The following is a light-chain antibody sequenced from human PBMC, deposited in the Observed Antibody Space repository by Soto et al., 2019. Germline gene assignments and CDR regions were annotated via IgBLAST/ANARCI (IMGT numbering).Light chain of an antibody. J-gene: IGLJ3*02. Sequence: QSVLTQPASVSGSPGQSITISCTGSSSDIGGYNYVSWYQQYPGKAPKLIIYEVNNRPSGISNRFSASKSGNTASLTISGLQAEDETDYYCSSYTNSDTGVFGGGTKLTVL. CDR2: EVN. V-gene: IGLV2-14*01. CDR3: SSYTNSDTGV. CDR1: SSDIGGYNY.